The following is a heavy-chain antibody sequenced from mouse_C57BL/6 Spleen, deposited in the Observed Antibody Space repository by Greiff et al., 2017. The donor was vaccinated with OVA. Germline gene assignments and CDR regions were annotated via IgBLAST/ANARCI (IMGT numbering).Heavy chain of an antibody. CDR1: GYAFSSYW. CDR2: IYPGDGDT. D-gene: IGHD1-1*01. J-gene: IGHJ4*01. V-gene: IGHV1-80*01. Sequence: VQLVESGAELVKPGASVKISCKASGYAFSSYWMNWVKQRPGKGLAWIGQIYPGDGDTNYNGKFKGKATLTADKSSSTAYMQLSSLTSEDSAVDFCARYGSTQYYYAMDYWGQGTSVTVSS. CDR3: ARYGSTQYYYAMDY.